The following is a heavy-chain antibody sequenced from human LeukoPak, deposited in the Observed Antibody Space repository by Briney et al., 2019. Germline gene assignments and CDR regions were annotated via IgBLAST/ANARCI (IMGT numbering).Heavy chain of an antibody. CDR2: ISDSGGRT. CDR3: AKRGVVTRVILVGFHKEAYYFDS. J-gene: IGHJ4*02. CDR1: GITLSNYG. Sequence: GGSLRLSCAVSGITLSNYGMSWVRQAPGKGLEWVAGISDSGGRTNYADSVKGRFTISRDNPKNTLYLQMNSLRAEDTAVYFCAKRGVVTRVILVGFHKEAYYFDSWGQGALVTVSS. V-gene: IGHV3-23*01. D-gene: IGHD3-22*01.